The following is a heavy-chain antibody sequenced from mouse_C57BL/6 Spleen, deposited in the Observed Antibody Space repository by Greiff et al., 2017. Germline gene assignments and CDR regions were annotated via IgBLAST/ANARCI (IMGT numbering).Heavy chain of an antibody. V-gene: IGHV14-3*01. Sequence: EVQLQQSVAELVRPGASVKLSCTASGFNIKNTYMNWVKQRPEQGLEWIGRIDPANGNTKYAPKFQGKATITADTSSNTAYLQLSSLTSEDTAIYYCASTGTYYFDYWGQGTTLTVSS. J-gene: IGHJ2*01. D-gene: IGHD4-1*02. CDR2: IDPANGNT. CDR1: GFNIKNTY. CDR3: ASTGTYYFDY.